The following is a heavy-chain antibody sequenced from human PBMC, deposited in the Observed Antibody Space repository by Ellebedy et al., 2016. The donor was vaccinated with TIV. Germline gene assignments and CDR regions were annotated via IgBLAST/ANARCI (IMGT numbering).Heavy chain of an antibody. CDR1: GFSFDDYA. V-gene: IGHV3-43*02. CDR3: VKDMATVTHDALDI. CDR2: ISGDGGST. D-gene: IGHD4-17*01. Sequence: PGGSLRLSCAASGFSFDDYAMHWVRQVPGKGLEWVSLISGDGGSTYYADSVKGRFTISRDNSKDSLFLQMKSLSTEDTALYFCVKDMATVTHDALDIWGQGTMVTVSS. J-gene: IGHJ3*02.